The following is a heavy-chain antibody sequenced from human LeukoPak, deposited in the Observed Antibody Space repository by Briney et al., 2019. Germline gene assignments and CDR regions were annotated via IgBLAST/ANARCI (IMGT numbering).Heavy chain of an antibody. CDR3: AKAAVAGLFYYYGMDV. D-gene: IGHD6-19*01. CDR2: ISGSGGDT. Sequence: GGSLRLSCAASGFTFCNSAMSWVRPGPGKGLEWVSGISGSGGDTYYADSVKGRFTISRDNSMNTLYVHMNSLRAEDTAVYFCAKAAVAGLFYYYGMDVWGQGTTVTVSS. J-gene: IGHJ6*02. CDR1: GFTFCNSA. V-gene: IGHV3-23*01.